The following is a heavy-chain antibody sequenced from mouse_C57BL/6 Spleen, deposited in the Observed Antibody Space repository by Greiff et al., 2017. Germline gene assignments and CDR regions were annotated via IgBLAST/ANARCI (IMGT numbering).Heavy chain of an antibody. CDR1: GYTFTSYW. CDR3: ARSRDYDGCFDY. Sequence: QVQLQQPGAELVRPGSSVKLSCKASGYTFTSYWMHWVKQRPIQGLEWIGNIDPSDSETHYNQKFKDKATLTVDKSSSTAYMQLSSLTSEDSAVYYGARSRDYDGCFDYWGQGTTLTVSS. J-gene: IGHJ2*01. CDR2: IDPSDSET. V-gene: IGHV1-52*01. D-gene: IGHD2-4*01.